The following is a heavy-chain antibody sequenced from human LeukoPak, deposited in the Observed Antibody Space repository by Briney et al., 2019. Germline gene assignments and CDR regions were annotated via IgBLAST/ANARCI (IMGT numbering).Heavy chain of an antibody. CDR3: ARLEDQGYCSSTSCSQYDY. Sequence: LRLSCAASGFTFSSYAMSWIRQPPGKGLEWIGYIYYSGSTYYNPSLKSRVTISVDTSKNQFSLKLSSVTAADTAVYYCARLEDQGYCSSTSCSQYDYWGQGTLVTVSS. J-gene: IGHJ4*02. CDR1: GFTFSSYA. V-gene: IGHV4-30-4*08. CDR2: IYYSGST. D-gene: IGHD2-2*01.